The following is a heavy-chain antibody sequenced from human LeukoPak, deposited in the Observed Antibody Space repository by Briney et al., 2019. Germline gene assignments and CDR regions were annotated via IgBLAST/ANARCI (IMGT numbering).Heavy chain of an antibody. V-gene: IGHV4-4*07. CDR2: IYTSGST. CDR3: ARDSPSGPWSTTTSS. J-gene: IGHJ4*02. CDR1: GGSISSYY. D-gene: IGHD3-10*01. Sequence: PSETLSLTCTVSGGSISSYYWSWIRQPAGKGLEWIGRIYTSGSTNYNPSLKSRVTIPVDTSKNQFSLKLSSVTAADTAVYYCARDSPSGPWSTTTSSWGQGTLVTVSS.